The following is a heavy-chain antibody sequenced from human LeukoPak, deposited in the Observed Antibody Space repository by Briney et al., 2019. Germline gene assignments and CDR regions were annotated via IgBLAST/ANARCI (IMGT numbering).Heavy chain of an antibody. Sequence: GGSLRLSCAASGFTFSRYTMNWVRQAPGKGLEWVSYTSSSGSTIYYADSVKGRFTISRDNSKNTLYLQMNSLRAEDTAVYYCARSSLRYSSSWYYFDYWGQGTLVTVSS. CDR2: TSSSGSTI. J-gene: IGHJ4*02. CDR1: GFTFSRYT. V-gene: IGHV3-48*01. CDR3: ARSSLRYSSSWYYFDY. D-gene: IGHD6-13*01.